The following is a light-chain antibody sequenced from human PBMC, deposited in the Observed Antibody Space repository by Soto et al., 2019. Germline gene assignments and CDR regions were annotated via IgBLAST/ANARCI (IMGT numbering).Light chain of an antibody. Sequence: SMLTQPPSVSGSPGQSVTISCTGTSTDFVSYNRVSGYQQPPGTAPKLIIYEASNRPSGVPDRFSGSKSGNTASLTISGLQAADEADYYCSLYTSENTYVFGTGTKVTVL. V-gene: IGLV2-18*01. CDR2: EAS. J-gene: IGLJ1*01. CDR3: SLYTSENTYV. CDR1: STDFVSYNR.